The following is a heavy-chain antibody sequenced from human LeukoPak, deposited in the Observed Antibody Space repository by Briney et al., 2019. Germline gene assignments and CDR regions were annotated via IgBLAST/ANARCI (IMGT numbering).Heavy chain of an antibody. Sequence: PSETLSLTCAVYGASLSGSYWGWIRQPPGKGLEWIGEINHSGSTTYNPSPKSRVTISVDTSKNQSSLRLSSVTAADTAVYYCARVFPDWNYDYWGQGNLVTVSS. CDR3: ARVFPDWNYDY. CDR1: GASLSGSY. CDR2: INHSGST. J-gene: IGHJ4*02. V-gene: IGHV4-34*01. D-gene: IGHD1-1*01.